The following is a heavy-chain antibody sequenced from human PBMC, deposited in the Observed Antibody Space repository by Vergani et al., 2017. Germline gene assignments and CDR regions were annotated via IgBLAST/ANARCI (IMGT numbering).Heavy chain of an antibody. Sequence: QLQLQESGPGLVKPSATLSLTCSVSGASIRSSNYYWGWIPPPPGQGMGWIASIYYSGTTYYNPSLKSPVTISVDTSKDQCTLQLCSVSAADTAVYLCDSHTAVEELVKLEWIDAWGQGILVTVSS. CDR1: GASIRSSNYY. J-gene: IGHJ5*02. CDR2: IYYSGTT. D-gene: IGHD6-13*01. V-gene: IGHV4-39*01. CDR3: DSHTAVEELVKLEWIDA.